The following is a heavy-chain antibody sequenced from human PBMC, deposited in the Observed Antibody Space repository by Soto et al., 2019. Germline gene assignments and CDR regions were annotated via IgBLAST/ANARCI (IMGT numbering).Heavy chain of an antibody. CDR2: IYWDDDK. V-gene: IGHV2-5*02. D-gene: IGHD3-3*01. Sequence: QITLNESGPTVVRPTETLTLTCRFSGFSLTTSGVGVGWIHQSPGKAPEWLALIYWDDDKRYSASLKSRLTITKDTSKHQVVLTVSHLDPTDTATYYCAHRVLRTVFGLVTTTAIYFDFWGQGTPVAVSS. CDR3: AHRVLRTVFGLVTTTAIYFDF. J-gene: IGHJ4*02. CDR1: GFSLTTSGVG.